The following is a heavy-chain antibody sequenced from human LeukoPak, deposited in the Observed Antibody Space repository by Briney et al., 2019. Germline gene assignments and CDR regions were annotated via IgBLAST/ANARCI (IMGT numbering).Heavy chain of an antibody. Sequence: ASVKVSCKASGYTFTSYYMHWVRQAPGQGLEWMRIINPSGGSTSYAQKFQGRVTMTRDTSTSTVYMELSSLRSEDTAVYYCATKTMVRGVNLAFDIWGQGTMVTVSS. CDR2: INPSGGST. V-gene: IGHV1-46*01. CDR3: ATKTMVRGVNLAFDI. D-gene: IGHD3-10*01. J-gene: IGHJ3*02. CDR1: GYTFTSYY.